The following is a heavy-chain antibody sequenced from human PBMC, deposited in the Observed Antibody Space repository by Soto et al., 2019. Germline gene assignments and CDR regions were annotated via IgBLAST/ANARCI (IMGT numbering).Heavy chain of an antibody. CDR2: IRSKANSYAT. CDR3: TRRLGVARGSRYYGMDV. CDR1: GFTFSGSA. J-gene: IGHJ6*02. D-gene: IGHD2-15*01. Sequence: GGSLRLSCADSGFTFSGSAMHWVRQASGKGLEWVGRIRSKANSYATAYAASVKGRFTISRDDSKNTAYLQMNSLKTEDTAVYYCTRRLGVARGSRYYGMDVWGQGTTVTVSS. V-gene: IGHV3-73*01.